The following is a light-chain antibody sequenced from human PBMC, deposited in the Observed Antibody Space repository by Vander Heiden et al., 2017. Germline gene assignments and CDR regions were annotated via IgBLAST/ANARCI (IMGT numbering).Light chain of an antibody. Sequence: EIQITQSTHSLSASVGDRVTITCRASQSIGSYFSWYQQKPGKAPELLIYAASTLQSGVPSRLSGSGAGTDFTLTISSLQPEDFATYYCQQSYSTPFSFGPGTKVDIK. CDR2: AAS. V-gene: IGKV1-39*01. J-gene: IGKJ3*01. CDR1: QSIGSY. CDR3: QQSYSTPFS.